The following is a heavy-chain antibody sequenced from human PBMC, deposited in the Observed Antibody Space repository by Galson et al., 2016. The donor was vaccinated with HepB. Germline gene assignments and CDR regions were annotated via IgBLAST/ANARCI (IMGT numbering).Heavy chain of an antibody. Sequence: SLRLSCAASGFTFSNYGIHWVRQAPGKGLEWVAVVSYEGSNKYYADSVKGRFTISRDNSKNTLYLQMNSLRAEDTGVYYCAKTRQRLVRGDAFDIWGQGTMATVSS. CDR1: GFTFSNYG. CDR2: VSYEGSNK. V-gene: IGHV3-30*18. D-gene: IGHD6-13*01. J-gene: IGHJ3*02. CDR3: AKTRQRLVRGDAFDI.